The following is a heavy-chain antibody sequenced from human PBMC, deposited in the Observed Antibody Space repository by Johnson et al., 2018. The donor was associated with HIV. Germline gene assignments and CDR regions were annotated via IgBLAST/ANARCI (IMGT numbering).Heavy chain of an antibody. D-gene: IGHD6-13*01. CDR3: ARMVDSSSWTPDAFDI. J-gene: IGHJ3*02. CDR1: GFTVSSNY. Sequence: VQLVESGGGLVQPGGSLRLSCAASGFTVSSNYMSWVRQAPEKGLEWVSVIYSGGSTYYADSVKGRFTISRDNSKNTLYLQMNSLRAEDTAVYYCARMVDSSSWTPDAFDIWGQGTMVTVSS. V-gene: IGHV3-66*01. CDR2: IYSGGST.